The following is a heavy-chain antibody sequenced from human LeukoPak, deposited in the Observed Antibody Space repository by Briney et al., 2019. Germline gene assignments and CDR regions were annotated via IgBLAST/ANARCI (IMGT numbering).Heavy chain of an antibody. Sequence: GGSLRLSCAASGFTLSSYWMSWVRQAPGEGLEWVANIKQDGSEKYYVDSVKGRFTITRDNAKNSLYLQMNSLRAEDTAVYYCARDPGELGMTYYYYYMDVWGKGTTVTVSS. CDR1: GFTLSSYW. CDR2: IKQDGSEK. D-gene: IGHD3-16*01. CDR3: ARDPGELGMTYYYYYMDV. J-gene: IGHJ6*03. V-gene: IGHV3-7*01.